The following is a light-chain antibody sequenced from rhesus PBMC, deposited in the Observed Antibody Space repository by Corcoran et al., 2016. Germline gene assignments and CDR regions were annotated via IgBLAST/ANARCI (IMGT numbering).Light chain of an antibody. J-gene: IGKJ3*01. Sequence: EILLTQSPAFQSVTLKEKVTITCQASQSIGSEVHWYQQKPEQSPKLLIRIASTSNSGVPSRFSGSGSGTDFTLTINGLEADDAATYYCQQSYSFPFTFGPGTKLDIK. CDR1: QSIGSE. CDR3: QQSYSFPFT. CDR2: IAS. V-gene: IGKV6-55*01.